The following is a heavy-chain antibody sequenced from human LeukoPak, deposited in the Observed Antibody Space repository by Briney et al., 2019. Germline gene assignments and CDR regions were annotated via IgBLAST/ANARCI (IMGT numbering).Heavy chain of an antibody. V-gene: IGHV3-7*03. CDR1: GFTFTNFW. CDR2: INGDGSDR. Sequence: GGSLRLSCAASGFTFTNFWMSWVRQAPGKGLEWVASINGDGSDRYYMDSLKGRFTISRDNAKNSLYLQMNSLRVEDTAIYYCAIAYGLDAWGQGTTVTVSS. CDR3: AIAYGLDA. J-gene: IGHJ6*02.